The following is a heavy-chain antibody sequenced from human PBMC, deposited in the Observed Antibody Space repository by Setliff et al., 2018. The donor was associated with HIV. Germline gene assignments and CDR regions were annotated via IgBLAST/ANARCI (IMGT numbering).Heavy chain of an antibody. CDR3: ARDSSSWYGADWFDP. V-gene: IGHV4-34*01. Sequence: ASETLSLTCAVYGGSFSGYYWTWIRQPPGKGLEWIGEINHSGSPKYHPSLKSRVTVSVDTSKNQFSLKLSSGTAADTAVYYCARDSSSWYGADWFDPWGQGTLVTVSS. D-gene: IGHD6-13*01. CDR1: GGSFSGYY. J-gene: IGHJ5*02. CDR2: INHSGSP.